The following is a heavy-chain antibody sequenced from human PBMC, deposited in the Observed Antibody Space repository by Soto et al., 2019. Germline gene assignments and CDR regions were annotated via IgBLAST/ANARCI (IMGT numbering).Heavy chain of an antibody. CDR2: SIPILGLA. J-gene: IGHJ6*02. V-gene: IGHV1-69*02. Sequence: QVQLVQSGAEVKKPGSSVKVSCKASGGTFRTHTISWVRQAPGQGLEWMGRSIPILGLANYAQKFQGRVTITADKSTNTAYMDLSSLRSDDTAVYYCARADPVVVLDHYYYGMDVWGQGTTVTVSS. CDR1: GGTFRTHT. D-gene: IGHD2-15*01. CDR3: ARADPVVVLDHYYYGMDV.